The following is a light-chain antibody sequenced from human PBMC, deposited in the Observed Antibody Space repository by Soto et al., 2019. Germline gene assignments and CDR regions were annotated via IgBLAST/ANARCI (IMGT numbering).Light chain of an antibody. Sequence: AIQLTQSPSSLSASVGDRVTITCRASQGISSALAWYQQQPGKAPKLLIYDASSLESGVPSRFSGSGSGTDFTLTISSLQPEDFATYYCQQFNSYPRPFGQGTRLEIK. CDR2: DAS. V-gene: IGKV1-13*02. CDR3: QQFNSYPRP. J-gene: IGKJ5*01. CDR1: QGISSA.